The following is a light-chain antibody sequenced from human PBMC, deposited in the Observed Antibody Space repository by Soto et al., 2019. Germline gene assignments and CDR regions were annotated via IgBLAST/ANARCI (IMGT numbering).Light chain of an antibody. CDR2: DLS. V-gene: IGLV2-14*01. J-gene: IGLJ3*02. CDR3: SSYTSTTTVWV. CDR1: STDVGGYKF. Sequence: QSALTQPASVSGSPGQSITISCTGASTDVGGYKFLSWYQQHPGKAPKLIIFDLSNRPSGVSHRFSGSKSGNAASLTISGLQPEDEAYYYCSSYTSTTTVWVFGGGTQLTVL.